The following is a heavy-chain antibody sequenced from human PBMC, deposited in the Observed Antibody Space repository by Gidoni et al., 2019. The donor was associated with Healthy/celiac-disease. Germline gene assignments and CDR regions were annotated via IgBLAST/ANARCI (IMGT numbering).Heavy chain of an antibody. J-gene: IGHJ4*02. CDR3: AGMDYDYVWGSYRPSVYFDY. Sequence: QVQLVQSGAEVKKPGASVKVSCKASGYTFTGYYMHWVRKAPGQGLEWMGWINPNSGGTNYAQKFQGRVTMTRETSISTAYMELSRLRSDDTAVYYCAGMDYDYVWGSYRPSVYFDYWGQGTLVTVSS. CDR2: INPNSGGT. CDR1: GYTFTGYY. D-gene: IGHD3-16*02. V-gene: IGHV1-2*02.